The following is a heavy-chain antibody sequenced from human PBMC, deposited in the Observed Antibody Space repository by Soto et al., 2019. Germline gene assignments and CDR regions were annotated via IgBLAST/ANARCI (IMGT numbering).Heavy chain of an antibody. J-gene: IGHJ4*02. Sequence: LVQSGAEVKKPGASVKVSCKASGLTFTTYGISWMRQAPGQGPEWMGWISLQNGDTKFAQKFQGRVTMTTDSSTNTAHMELRNLRSDDTAVYYCARDERYCTGGSCYSEFYFHFWGQGTLVTVSS. D-gene: IGHD2-15*01. CDR3: ARDERYCTGGSCYSEFYFHF. CDR1: GLTFTTYG. CDR2: ISLQNGDT. V-gene: IGHV1-18*04.